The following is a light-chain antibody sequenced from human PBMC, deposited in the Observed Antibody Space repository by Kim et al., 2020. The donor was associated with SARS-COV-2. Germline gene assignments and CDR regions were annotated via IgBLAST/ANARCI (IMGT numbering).Light chain of an antibody. V-gene: IGKV1-39*01. CDR1: QSISTY. Sequence: DIQMTQSPSSLSASVGDRVTITCRASQSISTYLNWYQQKPGKAPKLLIYGASSLQSGVPSRFSGSGSGTDFTLTISSLQPGDFVTYYCQQSYSTLPYTFGQGTKLEI. CDR2: GAS. J-gene: IGKJ2*01. CDR3: QQSYSTLPYT.